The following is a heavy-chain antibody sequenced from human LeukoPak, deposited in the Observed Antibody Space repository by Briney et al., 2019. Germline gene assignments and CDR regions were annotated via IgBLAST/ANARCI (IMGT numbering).Heavy chain of an antibody. CDR3: ARIGGGAVAHFDY. Sequence: ASVKVSCKASGYTFTGYYMHWVRQAPGQGLEWMGWINPNSGGTNYAQKFQGRVTMTRDTSISTAYMELSRLRPDDTAVYYCARIGGGAVAHFDYWGQGTLVTVSS. CDR1: GYTFTGYY. D-gene: IGHD6-19*01. J-gene: IGHJ4*02. CDR2: INPNSGGT. V-gene: IGHV1-2*02.